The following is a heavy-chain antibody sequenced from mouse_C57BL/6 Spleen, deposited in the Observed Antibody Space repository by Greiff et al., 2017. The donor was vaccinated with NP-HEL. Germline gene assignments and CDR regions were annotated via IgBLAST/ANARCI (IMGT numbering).Heavy chain of an antibody. CDR3: ARGGNYGGYFDY. Sequence: EVKLVESEGGLVQPGSSMKLSCTASGFTFSDYYMAWVRQVPEKGLEWVANINYDGSSTYYLDSLKSRFIISRDNAKNILYLQMSSLKSEDTATYYCARGGNYGGYFDYWGQGTTLTVSS. J-gene: IGHJ2*01. CDR1: GFTFSDYY. D-gene: IGHD2-1*01. V-gene: IGHV5-16*01. CDR2: INYDGSST.